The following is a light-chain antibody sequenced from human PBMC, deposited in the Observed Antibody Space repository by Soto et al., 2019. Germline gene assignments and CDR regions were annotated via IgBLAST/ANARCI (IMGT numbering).Light chain of an antibody. V-gene: IGLV2-11*01. CDR3: CSYAGSYTWV. CDR2: DVS. Sequence: QSALTQPRSVSGSPGQSVPLSCTGTSSDVGGYNYVSWYQQHPGKAPKLMIYDVSKRPSGVPDRFSGSKSGNTASLTISGLQAEDEADYYCCSYAGSYTWVFGGGTKRTVL. J-gene: IGLJ3*02. CDR1: SSDVGGYNY.